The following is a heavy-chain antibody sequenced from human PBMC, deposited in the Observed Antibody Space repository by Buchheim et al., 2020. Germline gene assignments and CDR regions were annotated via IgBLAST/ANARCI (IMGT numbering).Heavy chain of an antibody. CDR1: GFSLSTSGMR. D-gene: IGHD3-22*01. CDR2: IDWDDDK. V-gene: IGHV2-70*04. Sequence: QVTLKESGPALVKPTQTLTLTCTFSGFSLSTSGMRVSWIRQPPGKALEWLARIDWDDDKFYSTSLKTRLTIPKYNSKNQVGLTMTNMDPVDTATYYCARSFTYYYDSSGYYPFDYWGQGTL. CDR3: ARSFTYYYDSSGYYPFDY. J-gene: IGHJ4*02.